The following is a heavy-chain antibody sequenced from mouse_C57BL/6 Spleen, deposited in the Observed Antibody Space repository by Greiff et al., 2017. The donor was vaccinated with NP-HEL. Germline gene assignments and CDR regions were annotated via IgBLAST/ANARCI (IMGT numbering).Heavy chain of an antibody. J-gene: IGHJ4*01. CDR2: IYPGSGNT. D-gene: IGHD2-4*01. CDR3: ARDGLPHYYAMDY. Sequence: QVQLKESGAELVRPGASVKLSCKASGYTFTDYYINWVKQRPGQGLEWIARIYPGSGNTYYNEKFKGKATLTAEKSSSTAYMQLSSLTSEDSAVYFCARDGLPHYYAMDYWGQGTSVTVSS. V-gene: IGHV1-76*01. CDR1: GYTFTDYY.